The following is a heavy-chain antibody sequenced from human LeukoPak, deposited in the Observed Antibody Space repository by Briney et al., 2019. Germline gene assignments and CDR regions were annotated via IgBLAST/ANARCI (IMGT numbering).Heavy chain of an antibody. Sequence: GGSLRLSCAASGFTFSSYEMNWVRQAPGKGLERVSYISSSGSTIYYADSVKGRFTISRDNAENSLYLQMNSLRAEDTAVYYCAKSIAAAGTWGDDYWGQGTLVTVSS. D-gene: IGHD6-13*01. J-gene: IGHJ4*02. CDR3: AKSIAAAGTWGDDY. CDR1: GFTFSSYE. V-gene: IGHV3-48*03. CDR2: ISSSGSTI.